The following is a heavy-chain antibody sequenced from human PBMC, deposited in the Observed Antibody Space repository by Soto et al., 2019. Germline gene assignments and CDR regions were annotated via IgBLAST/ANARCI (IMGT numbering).Heavy chain of an antibody. CDR2: IIPIFGTA. CDR1: GGTFSSYA. D-gene: IGHD2-2*02. CDR3: ARQSDGATPTHYYYYGMDV. J-gene: IGHJ6*02. V-gene: IGHV1-69*13. Sequence: ASVKVSCKASGGTFSSYAISWVRQAPGQGLEWMGGIIPIFGTANYAQKFQGRVTITADESTSTAYMELSSLRSEDTAVYYCARQSDGATPTHYYYYGMDVWGQGTTVTVSS.